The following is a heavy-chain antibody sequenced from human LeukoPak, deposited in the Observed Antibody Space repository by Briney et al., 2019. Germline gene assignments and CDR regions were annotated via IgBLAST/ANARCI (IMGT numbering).Heavy chain of an antibody. J-gene: IGHJ3*02. Sequence: GGSLGLSCAASGFTFSSYEMNWARQAPGKGLEWVSYISSSGSTIYYADSVKGRFTISRDNAKNSLYLQMNSLRAEDTAVYYCAREGPMGAFDIWGQGTMVTVSS. V-gene: IGHV3-48*03. CDR2: ISSSGSTI. CDR1: GFTFSSYE. D-gene: IGHD3-10*01. CDR3: AREGPMGAFDI.